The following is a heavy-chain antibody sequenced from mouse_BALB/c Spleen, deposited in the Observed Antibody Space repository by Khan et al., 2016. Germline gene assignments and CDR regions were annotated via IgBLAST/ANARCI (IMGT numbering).Heavy chain of an antibody. CDR3: ARGAYYGNTGAMDY. J-gene: IGHJ4*01. CDR1: GYAFTNYL. V-gene: IGHV1-54*01. CDR2: INPGSGGT. D-gene: IGHD2-1*01. Sequence: QLQQSGAELVRPGTSVKVSCKASGYAFTNYLIEWVKQRPGQGLEWIGVINPGSGGTNYNEKFKGKATLTADKSSSTAYMQLSSLTSDDSAVYFCARGAYYGNTGAMDYWGQGTSVTVSS.